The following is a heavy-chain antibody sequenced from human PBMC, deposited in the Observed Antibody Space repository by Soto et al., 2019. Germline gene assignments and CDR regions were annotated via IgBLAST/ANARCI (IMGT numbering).Heavy chain of an antibody. D-gene: IGHD3-3*01. V-gene: IGHV3-23*01. CDR2: ISRSGGGT. CDR1: GFTFASHA. CDR3: AKAALTTFGVAEH. J-gene: IGHJ4*01. Sequence: GGSLRLSCTASGFTFASHAMSWVRQAPGKGLEWVSPISRSGGGTYYADSVKGRFTISRDNSKNTLYLQMNSLRAEDTAVYYCAKAALTTFGVAEHWGQEPWSPSPQ.